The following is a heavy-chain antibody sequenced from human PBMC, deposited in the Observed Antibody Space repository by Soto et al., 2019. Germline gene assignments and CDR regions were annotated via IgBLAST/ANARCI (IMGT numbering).Heavy chain of an antibody. V-gene: IGHV3-11*06. CDR2: SSSSGRHT. Sequence: GGSLRLSCAASGFTFSDYYMSWISQAPGKGLERVSYSSSSGRHTNYADSVKGRFTISRDNAKNSLYLQMNSLTAEDTAVYYCARDPPPGYYDSSGYSEYFQHWGQGTLVTVSS. D-gene: IGHD3-22*01. CDR1: GFTFSDYY. J-gene: IGHJ1*01. CDR3: ARDPPPGYYDSSGYSEYFQH.